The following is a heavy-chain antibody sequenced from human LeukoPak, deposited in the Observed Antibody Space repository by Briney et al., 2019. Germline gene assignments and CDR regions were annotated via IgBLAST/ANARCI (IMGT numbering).Heavy chain of an antibody. V-gene: IGHV3-7*03. CDR3: ARDPRVTADAFDI. CDR2: IKQDGSEK. D-gene: IGHD2-21*02. CDR1: GFTFSSYW. Sequence: GGSLRLSCAASGFTFSSYWMSWVRQAPGKGLEWVANIKQDGSEKYYVDSVKGRFTISRDNAKNSLYLQMNSLRAEDTAVYYCARDPRVTADAFDIWGQGTMVTVSS. J-gene: IGHJ3*02.